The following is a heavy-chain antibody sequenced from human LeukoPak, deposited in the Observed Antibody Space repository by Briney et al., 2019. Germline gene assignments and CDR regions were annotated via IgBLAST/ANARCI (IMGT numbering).Heavy chain of an antibody. CDR2: ISAYNGNT. V-gene: IGHV1-18*01. D-gene: IGHD5-18*01. Sequence: ASVKVSCKASGYTFTSYGISWVRQAPGQGLEWMGWISAYNGNTNYAQKLQGRVTMTTDTSTSTAYMELRSLRSDDTAVYYCARATDAIQLWFFDYWGQGTLVTVSS. CDR3: ARATDAIQLWFFDY. J-gene: IGHJ4*02. CDR1: GYTFTSYG.